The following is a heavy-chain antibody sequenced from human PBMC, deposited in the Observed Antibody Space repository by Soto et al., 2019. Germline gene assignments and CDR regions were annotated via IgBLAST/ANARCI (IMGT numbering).Heavy chain of an antibody. J-gene: IGHJ4*02. CDR3: TTDYYDSSGYYSPLNY. Sequence: GGSLRLSCAASGFTFSNAWMSWVRQAPGKGLEWVGRIKSKTDGGTTDYAAPVKGRFTISRDDSKNTLYLQMNSLKTEYTAVYYCTTDYYDSSGYYSPLNYWGQGTLVTVSS. V-gene: IGHV3-15*01. D-gene: IGHD3-22*01. CDR2: IKSKTDGGTT. CDR1: GFTFSNAW.